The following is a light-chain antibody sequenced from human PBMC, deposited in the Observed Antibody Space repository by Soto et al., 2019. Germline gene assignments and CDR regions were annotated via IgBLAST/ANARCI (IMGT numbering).Light chain of an antibody. J-gene: IGKJ4*02. CDR1: QSFSSN. Sequence: EIVMTQSPATLSVSPGERATLSCRASQSFSSNLAWYQQKPGQAPRLLIYGASTRATGIPARFSGSGSGTEFTLLISSLQSEDFAVYYCQHFISYPLTFGVGTNGEIK. CDR3: QHFISYPLT. V-gene: IGKV3-15*01. CDR2: GAS.